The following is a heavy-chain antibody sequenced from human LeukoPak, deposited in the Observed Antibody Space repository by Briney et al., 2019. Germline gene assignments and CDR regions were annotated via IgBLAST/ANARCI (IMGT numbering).Heavy chain of an antibody. V-gene: IGHV4-4*07. CDR1: GDSITTYS. CDR2: MFTSGST. J-gene: IGHJ3*02. CDR3: ARDRVSSGAFDI. Sequence: SETLSLTCTVSGDSITTYSWSWIRQPAGKGLEWIGRMFTSGSTNYNPPLKSRVTMALDTSKNQLSLKLSSVTAADTAVYYCARDRVSSGAFDIWGQGTMVTVSS. D-gene: IGHD1-26*01.